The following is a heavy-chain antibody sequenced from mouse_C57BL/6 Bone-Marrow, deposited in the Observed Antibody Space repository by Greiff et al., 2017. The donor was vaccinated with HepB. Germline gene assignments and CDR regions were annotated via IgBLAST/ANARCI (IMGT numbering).Heavy chain of an antibody. Sequence: DVQLVESGGGLVKPGGSLKLSCAASGFTFSSYAMSWVRQTPEKRLEWVATISDGGSYTYYPDNVKGRFTISRDNAKNNLYLQMSHLKSEDTAMYYCARGGYDRAWFAYWGQGTLVTVSA. D-gene: IGHD2-2*01. CDR3: ARGGYDRAWFAY. V-gene: IGHV5-4*01. J-gene: IGHJ3*01. CDR1: GFTFSSYA. CDR2: ISDGGSYT.